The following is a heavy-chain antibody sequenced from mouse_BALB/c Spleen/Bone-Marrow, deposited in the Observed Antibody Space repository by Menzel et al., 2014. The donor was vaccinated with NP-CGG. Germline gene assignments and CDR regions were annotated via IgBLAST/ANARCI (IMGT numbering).Heavy chain of an antibody. CDR1: GFTFTDYY. CDR2: IRNKANGYTT. V-gene: IGHV7-3*02. Sequence: EVKLMESGGGLIQPGGSLRLSCATSGFTFTDYYMTWVRQPPGKALEWLGFIRNKANGYTTEYSASVKGRFTISRGNSQSILYLQMNTLRAEDSATYYCARDMGGLLFDYWGQGTTLTVSS. CDR3: ARDMGGLLFDY. J-gene: IGHJ2*01. D-gene: IGHD2-3*01.